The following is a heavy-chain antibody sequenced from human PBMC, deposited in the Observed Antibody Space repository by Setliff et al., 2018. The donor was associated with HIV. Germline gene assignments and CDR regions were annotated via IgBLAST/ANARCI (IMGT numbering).Heavy chain of an antibody. CDR2: IITNGYM. J-gene: IGHJ4*02. CDR1: GLTFSDYS. CDR3: ARGGSRYFESSGFSYDY. D-gene: IGHD3-22*01. V-gene: IGHV3-21*01. Sequence: GGSLSLSCAASGLTFSDYSMNWVRQAPGKGLEWVSSIITNGYMYYADSVKGRFTISRDNAKNSLYLQMNSLRVEDTAVYSCARGGSRYFESSGFSYDYWGQGTLVTVSS.